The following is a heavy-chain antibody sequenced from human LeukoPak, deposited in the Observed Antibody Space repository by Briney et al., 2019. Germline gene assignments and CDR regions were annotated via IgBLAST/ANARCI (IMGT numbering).Heavy chain of an antibody. CDR1: GFTFSDYY. CDR3: AKDERVYGTNAGTLLDY. V-gene: IGHV3-11*04. CDR2: ISRSGNAI. Sequence: PGGSLRLSCAASGFTFSDYYMEWIRQAPGKGLEWVSYISRSGNAIYYADSVKGRFAISRDDSKNTLYLEMNSLRPEDTALYYCAKDERVYGTNAGTLLDYWGQGTLVTVSS. J-gene: IGHJ4*02. D-gene: IGHD4/OR15-4a*01.